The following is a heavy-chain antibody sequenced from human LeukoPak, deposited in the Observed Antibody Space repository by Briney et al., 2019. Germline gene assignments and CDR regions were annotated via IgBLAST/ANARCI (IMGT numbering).Heavy chain of an antibody. V-gene: IGHV3-30*02. Sequence: GGSLRLSCAASGFTSKNYAMHWVRQAPGKGLDWVAFIRYDGNNKFYADSVKGRFTISRDNSRNTLYLQMYNLRPEDTAIYYCAKDSVGATTLDWFDSWGQGTLVTVSS. CDR3: AKDSVGATTLDWFDS. CDR1: GFTSKNYA. J-gene: IGHJ5*01. D-gene: IGHD1-26*01. CDR2: IRYDGNNK.